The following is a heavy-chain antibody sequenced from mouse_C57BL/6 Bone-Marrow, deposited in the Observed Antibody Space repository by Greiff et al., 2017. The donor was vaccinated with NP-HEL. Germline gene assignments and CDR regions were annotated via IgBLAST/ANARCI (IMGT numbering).Heavy chain of an antibody. Sequence: QVQLQQPGAELVMPGASVKLSCKASGYTFTSYWMHWVKQRPGQGLEWIGEIDPSDSYTNYNQKFKGKSTLTVDKSSSTAYMQLSSLTSEDSAVYYCVYYDYDVNWYVYVWGTGTTVTVSS. CDR2: IDPSDSYT. D-gene: IGHD2-4*01. CDR3: VYYDYDVNWYVYV. CDR1: GYTFTSYW. J-gene: IGHJ1*03. V-gene: IGHV1-69*01.